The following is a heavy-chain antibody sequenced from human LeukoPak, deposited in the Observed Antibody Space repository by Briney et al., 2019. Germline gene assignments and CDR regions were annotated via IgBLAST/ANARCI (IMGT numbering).Heavy chain of an antibody. D-gene: IGHD3-10*01. Sequence: GASVKVSCKAAGYTFTSYDINWARQATGQGLEWMGWMNPNSGNTGYAQKFQGRVTITRNTSITTAYMELRSLRSDDTAVYYCASWVYGSGSYYMFDYWGQGTLVTVSS. CDR2: MNPNSGNT. J-gene: IGHJ4*02. CDR3: ASWVYGSGSYYMFDY. CDR1: GYTFTSYD. V-gene: IGHV1-8*03.